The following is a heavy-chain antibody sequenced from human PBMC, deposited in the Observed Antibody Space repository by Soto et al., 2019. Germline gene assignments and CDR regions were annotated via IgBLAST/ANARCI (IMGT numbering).Heavy chain of an antibody. J-gene: IGHJ5*02. CDR1: GYGLTEYH. D-gene: IGHD6-25*01. CDR3: AREGGSETLQPSYTWFDT. CDR2: INANNGGA. V-gene: IGHV1-2*02. Sequence: SLNRYCKAEGYGLTEYHRRCRLQTTKQGLEFMGWINANNGGAGSAQQFQGRVTVTRDTSITTVYMELSNLRSDDTAVYYCAREGGSETLQPSYTWFDTWGQGTLVTVYS.